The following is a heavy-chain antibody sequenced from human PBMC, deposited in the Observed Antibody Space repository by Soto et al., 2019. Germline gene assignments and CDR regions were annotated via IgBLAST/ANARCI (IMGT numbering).Heavy chain of an antibody. V-gene: IGHV4-61*01. CDR3: ARLSAAWFDP. J-gene: IGHJ5*02. CDR1: GGSVSSGSYY. CDR2: IYHSGST. Sequence: QVQLQESGPGLVKPSETLSLTCTVSGGSVSSGSYYWGWIRQPPGKGLEWIGDIYHSGSTNYNPSFKSRVTISVDTSKNQFSLSLTSVTATDTAVYYCARLSAAWFDPWGQGTLVTVAS. D-gene: IGHD6-19*01.